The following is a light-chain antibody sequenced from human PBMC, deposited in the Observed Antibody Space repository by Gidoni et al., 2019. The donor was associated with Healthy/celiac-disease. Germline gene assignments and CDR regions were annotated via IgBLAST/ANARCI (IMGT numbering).Light chain of an antibody. J-gene: IGLJ2*01. CDR2: KDS. CDR1: ALPKQY. Sequence: SYELTQPPSVSVSPGQTARIPCSGAALPKQYADWYQQKPGQSPLLVIYKDSERPSGIPERFSGSSSGTTVTLTISGVQAEDEADYYCQSADSSGTIVVFGGGTKLTVL. V-gene: IGLV3-25*03. CDR3: QSADSSGTIVV.